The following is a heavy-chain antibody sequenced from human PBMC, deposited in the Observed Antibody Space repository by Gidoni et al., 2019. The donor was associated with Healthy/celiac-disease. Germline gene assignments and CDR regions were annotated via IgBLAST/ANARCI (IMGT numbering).Heavy chain of an antibody. V-gene: IGHV4-34*01. D-gene: IGHD5-12*01. CDR2: INHSGST. CDR3: AREGGVVATPWSNWFDP. CDR1: VGSFSGYY. J-gene: IGHJ5*02. Sequence: QVQLHQWGAGLSKPSETLSLTCAVYVGSFSGYYWGWIRQPPGKGLEWIGEINHSGSTNYNPSLKSRVTISVDTSKNQFSLKLSSVTAADTAVYYCAREGGVVATPWSNWFDPWGQGTLVTVSS.